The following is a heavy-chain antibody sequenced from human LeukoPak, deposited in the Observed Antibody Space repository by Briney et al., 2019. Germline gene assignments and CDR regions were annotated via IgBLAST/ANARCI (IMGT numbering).Heavy chain of an antibody. J-gene: IGHJ4*02. D-gene: IGHD2-8*01. Sequence: GGSLRLSCAASGFAFSSNWMHWVRQTPGKGLVWVSRISGDGSSIFYADSVKGRFTISRDNAKNSLYVQMNCLRADDSAVYYCARSSNGVYIQWGQGTLVTVSS. V-gene: IGHV3-74*01. CDR2: ISGDGSSI. CDR3: ARSSNGVYIQ. CDR1: GFAFSSNW.